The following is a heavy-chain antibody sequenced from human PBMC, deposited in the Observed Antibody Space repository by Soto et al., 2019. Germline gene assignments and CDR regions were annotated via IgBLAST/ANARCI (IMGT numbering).Heavy chain of an antibody. Sequence: EVQLVESGGGLVKPGGSLRLSCAASGFTFSSYSMNWVRQAPGKGLEWVSSISSSSSYIYYADSVKGRFTISRDNAKNSLYLQMNSLRAEDTAVYYCAREPQTDYGDYVQPLDYWGQGTLVTVSS. J-gene: IGHJ4*02. CDR3: AREPQTDYGDYVQPLDY. CDR1: GFTFSSYS. CDR2: ISSSSSYI. V-gene: IGHV3-21*01. D-gene: IGHD4-17*01.